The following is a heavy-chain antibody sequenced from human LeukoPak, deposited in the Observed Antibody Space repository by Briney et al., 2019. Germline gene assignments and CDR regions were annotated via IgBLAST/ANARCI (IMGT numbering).Heavy chain of an antibody. CDR1: GGSISSYY. V-gene: IGHV4-59*01. Sequence: PSETLSLTCTVSGGSISSYYWSWIRQPPGKGLEWIGYIYYSGSTNYNPSLKSRVTISVDTSKNQFSLKLSSVTAADTAVYYCARGGYCSGGSCYQIADYWGQGTLVTVSS. CDR2: IYYSGST. J-gene: IGHJ4*02. CDR3: ARGGYCSGGSCYQIADY. D-gene: IGHD2-15*01.